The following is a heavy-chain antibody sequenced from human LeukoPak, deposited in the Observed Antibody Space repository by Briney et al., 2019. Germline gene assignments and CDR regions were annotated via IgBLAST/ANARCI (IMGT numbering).Heavy chain of an antibody. J-gene: IGHJ6*03. CDR3: SRTKAGYSYGEYYYYYYMDV. Sequence: PSETLSLTCAVYGGSFSGYYWSWIRQPPGKGLEWIGEINHSGSTNYNPSLKSRVTISVDKSKNQFSLKLISVTAADTAVYYCSRTKAGYSYGEYYYYYYMDVWGKGTTVTVSS. CDR1: GGSFSGYY. D-gene: IGHD5-18*01. V-gene: IGHV4-34*01. CDR2: INHSGST.